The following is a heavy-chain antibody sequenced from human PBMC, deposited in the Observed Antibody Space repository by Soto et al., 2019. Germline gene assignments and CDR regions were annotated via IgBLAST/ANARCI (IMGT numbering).Heavy chain of an antibody. J-gene: IGHJ6*02. Sequence: QVQLVQSGAEVKNPGASVKVSCKASGYSFTRYGIVWARQAPGQGLEWMGWINAYNDNTNYAQNLQGRLTLTTDTSTTTAYMELRSLRSNDTAIYYCAMVDVYVTPSPQDVWGQGTTVTVSS. D-gene: IGHD3-16*01. CDR2: INAYNDNT. CDR1: GYSFTRYG. CDR3: AMVDVYVTPSPQDV. V-gene: IGHV1-18*01.